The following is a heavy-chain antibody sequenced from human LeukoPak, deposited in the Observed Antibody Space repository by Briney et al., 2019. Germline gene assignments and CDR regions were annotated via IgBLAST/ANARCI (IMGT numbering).Heavy chain of an antibody. Sequence: GSSVKVSCKASGGTFSSYAISWVRQAPGQGLEWMGGIIPIFGTANYAQKFQGRVTITRDTSASTAYMELSSLRSEDTAVYYCARDPGSGPLWDDYWGQGTLVTVSS. CDR3: ARDPGSGPLWDDY. CDR1: GGTFSSYA. CDR2: IIPIFGTA. D-gene: IGHD6-19*01. J-gene: IGHJ4*02. V-gene: IGHV1-69*05.